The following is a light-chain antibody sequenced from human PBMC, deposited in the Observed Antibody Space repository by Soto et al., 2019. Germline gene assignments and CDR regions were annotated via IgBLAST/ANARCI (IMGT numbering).Light chain of an antibody. Sequence: EIVLTQSPATLSLSPGERATRSCRDSQSVSSYLAWYQQKPGQAPRLFIYDASHMATGIPARFSGSGSGTDFTLTISSLEPEDFAVYYCQQRSNWPRITFGQGTRVEIK. V-gene: IGKV3-11*01. CDR1: QSVSSY. CDR3: QQRSNWPRIT. CDR2: DAS. J-gene: IGKJ5*01.